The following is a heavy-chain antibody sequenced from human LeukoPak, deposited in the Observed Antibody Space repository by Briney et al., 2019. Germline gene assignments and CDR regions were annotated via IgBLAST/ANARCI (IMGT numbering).Heavy chain of an antibody. CDR2: INNDGRTT. Sequence: GGSLRLSCAASGFTFSSYWMHWVRQAPGKGLVWGSRINNDGRTTTYADSVKGRFTISRDNAKNTLYLQMNILRTEDTAVYYCARVKTGYSNHYYYYGMDVWGQGTTVTVSS. V-gene: IGHV3-74*03. CDR1: GFTFSSYW. CDR3: ARVKTGYSNHYYYYGMDV. J-gene: IGHJ6*02. D-gene: IGHD4-11*01.